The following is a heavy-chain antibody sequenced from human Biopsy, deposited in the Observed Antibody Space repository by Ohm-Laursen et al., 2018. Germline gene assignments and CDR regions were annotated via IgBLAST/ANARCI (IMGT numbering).Heavy chain of an antibody. J-gene: IGHJ5*02. CDR3: AGATSGTSLYDP. CDR1: GASISSAAYH. D-gene: IGHD6-13*01. Sequence: SDTLSLTCTVSGASISSAAYHWSWIRQLPGKGLEWIGYISHSWSTSYNPSLRSLVTISTDTSTNQFSLKVRSVTAADTAMYYCAGATSGTSLYDPWGQGILVTVSS. CDR2: ISHSWST. V-gene: IGHV4-31*01.